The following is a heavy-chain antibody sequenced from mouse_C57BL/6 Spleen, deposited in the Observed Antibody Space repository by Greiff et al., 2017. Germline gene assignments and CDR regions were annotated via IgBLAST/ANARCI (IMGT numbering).Heavy chain of an antibody. Sequence: VHVKQSGAELVRPGASVKLSCTASGFNIKDDYMHWVKQRPEQGLEWIGWIDPENGDTEYASKFQGKATITADTSSNTAYLQLSSLTSEDTAVYYYTTPDYGIDYWGQGTTLTVSS. CDR2: IDPENGDT. D-gene: IGHD2-4*01. V-gene: IGHV14-4*01. CDR3: TTPDYGIDY. J-gene: IGHJ2*01. CDR1: GFNIKDDY.